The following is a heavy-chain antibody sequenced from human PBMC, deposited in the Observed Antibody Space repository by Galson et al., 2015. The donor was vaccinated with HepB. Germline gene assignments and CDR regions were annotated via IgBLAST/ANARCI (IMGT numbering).Heavy chain of an antibody. CDR3: ARAAIVVVPAATAPLYYFDY. Sequence: SVKVSCKASGYTFTSYYMHWVRQAPGQGLEWMGIISPSGGSTSYAQKFQGRVTMTRDTSTSTVYMELSSLRSEDTAVYYCARAAIVVVPAATAPLYYFDYWGQGTLVIVSS. D-gene: IGHD2-2*01. CDR2: ISPSGGST. CDR1: GYTFTSYY. J-gene: IGHJ4*02. V-gene: IGHV1-46*01.